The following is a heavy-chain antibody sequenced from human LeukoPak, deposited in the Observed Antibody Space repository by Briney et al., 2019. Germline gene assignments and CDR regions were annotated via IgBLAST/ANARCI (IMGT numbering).Heavy chain of an antibody. Sequence: PSETLSLTCSVSGGSISSYYWSWIRQPPGKGLEWIGYISYSGSTNSNPSLKSRVTISVDTSKNQFSLKLNSVTAADTAIYYCARHWYASGWYAGFDYWGQGTLVTVSS. D-gene: IGHD6-19*01. V-gene: IGHV4-59*08. CDR3: ARHWYASGWYAGFDY. CDR1: GGSISSYY. CDR2: ISYSGST. J-gene: IGHJ4*02.